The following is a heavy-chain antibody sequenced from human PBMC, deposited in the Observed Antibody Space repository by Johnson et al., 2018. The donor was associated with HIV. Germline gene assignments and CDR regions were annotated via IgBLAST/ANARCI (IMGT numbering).Heavy chain of an antibody. CDR3: ARDRGYWDAFYI. Sequence: QVQLVESGGGLVKPGGSLRLSCAASGFTFSDYYMGWIRQTPGKGLEWVSYISSSGTTVYYADSVKGRFSISRDNAKHSLYLQMHSLRAEDTAVYYCARDRGYWDAFYIWGQGTMVTVSS. J-gene: IGHJ3*02. V-gene: IGHV3-11*04. CDR2: ISSSGTTV. D-gene: IGHD3-22*01. CDR1: GFTFSDYY.